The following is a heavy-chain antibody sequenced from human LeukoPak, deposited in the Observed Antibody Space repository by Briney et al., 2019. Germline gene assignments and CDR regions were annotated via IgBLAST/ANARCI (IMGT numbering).Heavy chain of an antibody. D-gene: IGHD2-21*02. J-gene: IGHJ4*02. Sequence: ASVKVSCKASGFTFTNSAMQWVRQARGQRLEWIGWIVVGSGNTNYAQKFQERVTITRDMSTSTAYMELSSLRSEDTAVYYCAARGNVHCGGDCRDYWGQGTLVTVSS. CDR3: AARGNVHCGGDCRDY. V-gene: IGHV1-58*02. CDR2: IVVGSGNT. CDR1: GFTFTNSA.